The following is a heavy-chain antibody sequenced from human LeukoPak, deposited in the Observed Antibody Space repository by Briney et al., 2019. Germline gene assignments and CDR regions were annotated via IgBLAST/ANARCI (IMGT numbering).Heavy chain of an antibody. CDR2: INTNTGNP. V-gene: IGHV7-4-1*02. D-gene: IGHD3-10*01. CDR3: ARGPRYYGSETYYFDY. CDR1: GYTFTTNA. J-gene: IGHJ4*02. Sequence: ASAKVSCKASGYTFTTNAMNWVRQAPGQGLEWMGWINTNTGNPTYAQGFTGRFVFSLDTSVSTAYLQISSLKAEDTAVYYCARGPRYYGSETYYFDYWGQGTLVTVSS.